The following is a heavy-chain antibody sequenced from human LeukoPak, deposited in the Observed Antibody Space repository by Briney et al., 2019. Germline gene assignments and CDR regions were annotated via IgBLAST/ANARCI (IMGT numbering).Heavy chain of an antibody. J-gene: IGHJ6*02. CDR3: AKGGPYYYGSGFSYGMDV. V-gene: IGHV3-30*18. CDR1: GFTFSSYG. D-gene: IGHD3-10*01. CDR2: ISYDGSNK. Sequence: PGGSLRLSCAASGFTFSSYGMHWVRQAPGKGLEWVAVISYDGSNKYYADSVKGRFTISRDNSKNTLYLQMNSLRAEDTAVYYCAKGGPYYYGSGFSYGMDVWGQGTTVTVSS.